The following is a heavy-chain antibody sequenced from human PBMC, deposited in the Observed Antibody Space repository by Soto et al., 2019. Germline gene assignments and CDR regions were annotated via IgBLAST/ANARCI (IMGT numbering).Heavy chain of an antibody. D-gene: IGHD3-3*01. CDR2: TGRPAYGGTT. Sequence: EVQMVGSGGGLVQPGRSLRLSCSFSGFNSGDYGLTWVRQAPGKGLEWVGFTGRPAYGGTTEYAASVRGRFIISRDDSKHVAYLQMNSLQTEDTAIYYCSRDGDYYGLDVWGQGTTVTVSS. J-gene: IGHJ6*02. CDR3: SRDGDYYGLDV. CDR1: GFNSGDYG. V-gene: IGHV3-49*04.